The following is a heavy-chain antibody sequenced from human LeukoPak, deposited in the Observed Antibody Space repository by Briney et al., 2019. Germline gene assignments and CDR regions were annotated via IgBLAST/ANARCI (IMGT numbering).Heavy chain of an antibody. Sequence: GASVKVSCKASGYTFTSYGISWVRQAPGQGLERMGWISAYNGNTNYAQKLQGRVTMTTDTSTSTAYMELRSLRSDDTAVYYCARDHLEAVAAPSDYWGQGTLVTVSS. CDR1: GYTFTSYG. J-gene: IGHJ4*02. D-gene: IGHD6-19*01. CDR2: ISAYNGNT. V-gene: IGHV1-18*01. CDR3: ARDHLEAVAAPSDY.